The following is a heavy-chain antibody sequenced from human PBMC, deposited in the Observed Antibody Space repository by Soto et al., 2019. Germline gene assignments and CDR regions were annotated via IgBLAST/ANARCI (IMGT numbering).Heavy chain of an antibody. J-gene: IGHJ6*02. CDR3: TKGSYDFWSGYYDYYYYGMDV. CDR2: INSDGSST. V-gene: IGHV3-74*01. D-gene: IGHD3-3*01. CDR1: GFTFSSYW. Sequence: GGSLRLSCAASGFTFSSYWMHWVRQAPGKGLVWASRINSDGSSTSYADSVKGRFTISRDNAKNTLYLQMNSLRAEDTAVYYCTKGSYDFWSGYYDYYYYGMDVWGQGTTVTVSS.